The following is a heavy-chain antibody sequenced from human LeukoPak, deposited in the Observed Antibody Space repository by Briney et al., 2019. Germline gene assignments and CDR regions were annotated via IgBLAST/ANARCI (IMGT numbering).Heavy chain of an antibody. CDR3: ARTTATYYFDY. CDR2: IYYSGST. CDR1: GGSISSYY. J-gene: IGHJ4*02. D-gene: IGHD1-14*01. Sequence: SETLSLTCTVSGGSISSYYWSWIRQPPGKGLEWIGYIYYSGSTNYNPSLKSRVTISVDTSKNQFSLKLSSVTAADTAVYYCARTTATYYFDYWGQGTLVTVSS. V-gene: IGHV4-59*01.